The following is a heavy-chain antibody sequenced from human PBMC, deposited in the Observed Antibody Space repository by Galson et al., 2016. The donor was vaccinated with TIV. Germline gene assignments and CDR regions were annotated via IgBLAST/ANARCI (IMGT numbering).Heavy chain of an antibody. CDR2: IYPEDSDT. CDR1: GYSFTTFW. CDR3: AKIGYCYSTTDCYAYDAFHI. J-gene: IGHJ3*02. V-gene: IGHV5-51*01. D-gene: IGHD2-2*03. Sequence: QSGAEVKKPGESLKISCKASGYSFTTFWIGWVRQMPGKGLEWMGVIYPEDSDTRYSPSFHGQVTISADKSIRTAYLQWSSLKASDTAIYYCAKIGYCYSTTDCYAYDAFHIWGQGTMVSVSS.